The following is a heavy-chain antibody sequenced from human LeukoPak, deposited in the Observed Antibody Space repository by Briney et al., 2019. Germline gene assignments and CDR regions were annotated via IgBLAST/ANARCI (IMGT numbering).Heavy chain of an antibody. CDR1: GFTFSSYS. D-gene: IGHD6-19*01. J-gene: IGHJ4*02. V-gene: IGHV3-21*01. CDR2: ISSSSSYI. CDR3: ARGPASSGSGFDY. Sequence: PGGSLRLSCAASGFTFSSYSMNWVRQAPGKGLEWDSSISSSSSYIYYADSVKGRFTISRDNAKNSLYLQMNSLRAEDTAVYYCARGPASSGSGFDYWGQGTLVTVSS.